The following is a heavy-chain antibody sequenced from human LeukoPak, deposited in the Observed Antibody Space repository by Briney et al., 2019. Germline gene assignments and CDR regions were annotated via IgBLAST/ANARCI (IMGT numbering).Heavy chain of an antibody. J-gene: IGHJ4*02. Sequence: GGSLTLSCAVSGLNFKFYAMSWVRQAPGKGLEWVSGISGRGDSADYADSVKGRFTISRDNSKNTLYLRLNSLRVEDTATYYCVKDRYCPEVTCFGGGFEYWGQGTLVTVSS. D-gene: IGHD2-8*02. CDR2: ISGRGDSA. CDR1: GLNFKFYA. V-gene: IGHV3-23*01. CDR3: VKDRYCPEVTCFGGGFEY.